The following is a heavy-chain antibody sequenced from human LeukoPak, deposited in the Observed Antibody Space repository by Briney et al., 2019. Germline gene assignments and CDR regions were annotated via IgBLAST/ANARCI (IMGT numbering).Heavy chain of an antibody. J-gene: IGHJ4*02. D-gene: IGHD3-22*01. CDR2: IWYNGINK. V-gene: IGHV3-33*01. CDR3: ARGYYYESSGYFAFGY. CDR1: GFTFSNYG. Sequence: GRSLRLSCAASGFTFSNYGMHWVRQAPGKGLEWVAVIWYNGINKYYADSVKGRFTISRDNSKNTLYLQMNSLRAEDTAVYYCARGYYYESSGYFAFGYWGQGTLVTVSS.